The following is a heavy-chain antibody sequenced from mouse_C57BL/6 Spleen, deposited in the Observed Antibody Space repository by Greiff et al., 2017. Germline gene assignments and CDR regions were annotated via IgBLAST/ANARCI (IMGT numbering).Heavy chain of an antibody. V-gene: IGHV8-8*01. J-gene: IGHJ1*03. CDR2: LWWVDAK. CDR1: GFSLSTFGMG. Sequence: QVTLKVSGPGLLQPSQTLSLTCSFSGFSLSTFGMGVGWIRPPSGKGLEWLAHLWWVDAKYYNPDLKSPLTISKDTSKNQVCIKYANVDTADTATYYCARSTTVVDIDVWGTGTTVTVSS. D-gene: IGHD1-1*01. CDR3: ARSTTVVDIDV.